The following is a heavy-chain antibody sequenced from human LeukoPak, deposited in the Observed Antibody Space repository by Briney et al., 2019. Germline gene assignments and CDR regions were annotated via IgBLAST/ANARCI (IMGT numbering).Heavy chain of an antibody. V-gene: IGHV1-2*02. CDR2: INPNSGGT. J-gene: IGHJ4*02. D-gene: IGHD5-12*01. CDR3: ARDSGYEVDC. Sequence: GASVTVSCKASGYTFTGYNMHWVRQAPGQGLEWMGWINPNSGGTNYAQKFQGRVTMARDTSTNTAYMEVSRLRSDDTAVYYCARDSGYEVDCWGQGTLVTVSS. CDR1: GYTFTGYN.